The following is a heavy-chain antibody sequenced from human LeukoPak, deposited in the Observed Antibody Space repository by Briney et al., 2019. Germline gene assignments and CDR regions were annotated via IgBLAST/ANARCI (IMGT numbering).Heavy chain of an antibody. V-gene: IGHV5-51*01. CDR1: GYTFTSYW. CDR2: IHPGDSDT. D-gene: IGHD2-15*01. J-gene: IGHJ3*02. CDR3: ARPKTETGYDAFDI. Sequence: GESLKISCKGSGYTFTSYWIGWVRQMPGKGLEWMGIIHPGDSDTRYSPSFEGQVTISADRSINTAYLQWSSLRASDTAMYYCARPKTETGYDAFDIWGQGTMVTVSS.